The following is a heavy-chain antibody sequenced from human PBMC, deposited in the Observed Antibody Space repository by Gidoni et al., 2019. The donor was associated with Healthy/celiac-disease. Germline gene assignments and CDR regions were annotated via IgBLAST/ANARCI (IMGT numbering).Heavy chain of an antibody. V-gene: IGHV3-23*01. J-gene: IGHJ4*02. CDR3: AKDLCSSTSCSIDY. D-gene: IGHD2-2*01. Sequence: EVQLLESGGGLVQPGGSLRLSCAASGFTFSSYSMSWVLQAPGKGLGWVSAISGSGGSTYYADSVKGRFTISRDNSKNTLYLQMNSLRAEDTAVYYCAKDLCSSTSCSIDYWGQGTLVTVSS. CDR1: GFTFSSYS. CDR2: ISGSGGST.